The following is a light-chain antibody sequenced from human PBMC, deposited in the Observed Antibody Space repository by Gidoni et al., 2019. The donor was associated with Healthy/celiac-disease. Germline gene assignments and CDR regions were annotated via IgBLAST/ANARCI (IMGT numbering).Light chain of an antibody. CDR3: QQSYSTPPFT. CDR1: QSISSY. V-gene: IGKV1-39*01. Sequence: DIQMTQSPSSLSASVGDRVTITCRASQSISSYLNWYQQKPGKAPKLLIYAASSLQSGVPSRRSGSGSGTDFTLTISSLQPEDFATYYCQQSYSTPPFTFGPGTKVDIK. CDR2: AAS. J-gene: IGKJ3*01.